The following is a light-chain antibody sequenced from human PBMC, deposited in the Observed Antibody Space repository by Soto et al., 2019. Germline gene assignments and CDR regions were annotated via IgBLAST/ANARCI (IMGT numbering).Light chain of an antibody. V-gene: IGKV3-20*01. CDR2: GAS. J-gene: IGKJ4*01. CDR1: QSVSSNH. Sequence: EIVLTQSPGTLSLSPGERAALSCRASQSVSSNHLAWYQQRPGQAPRLLIYGASSRATGIPDRFSGSGSGTDFTLTIRRLEPEDFAVYYCRQYVSSPLTFGGGTKVEIK. CDR3: RQYVSSPLT.